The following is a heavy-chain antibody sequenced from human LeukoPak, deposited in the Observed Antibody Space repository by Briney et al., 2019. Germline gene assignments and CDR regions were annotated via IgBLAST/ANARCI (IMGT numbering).Heavy chain of an antibody. D-gene: IGHD3-10*01. CDR3: ARESPLLWFGELSSIDY. CDR1: GFTFSSYA. Sequence: GGSLRLSCAASGFTFSSYAMSWVRQAPGKGLEWVSAISGSGGSTYYADSVKGRFTISRDNSKNTLYLQMNSLRAEDTAVYYCARESPLLWFGELSSIDYWGQGILVTVSS. CDR2: ISGSGGST. V-gene: IGHV3-23*01. J-gene: IGHJ4*02.